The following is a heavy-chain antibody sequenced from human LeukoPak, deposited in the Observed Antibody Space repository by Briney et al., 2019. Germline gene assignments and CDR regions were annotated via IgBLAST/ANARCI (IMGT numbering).Heavy chain of an antibody. Sequence: PGGSLRLSCAAAGFTFISYTIDWVRQAPGKGLEWVASIQYDGSNKYHAESVKGRLTISIDNSKNTLYLQMNSLRVEDTAVYYCAKGSSAYTSGVASDSWDQGTLVTVSS. CDR3: AKGSSAYTSGVASDS. CDR2: IQYDGSNK. CDR1: GFTFISYT. J-gene: IGHJ4*02. V-gene: IGHV3-30*02. D-gene: IGHD3-16*01.